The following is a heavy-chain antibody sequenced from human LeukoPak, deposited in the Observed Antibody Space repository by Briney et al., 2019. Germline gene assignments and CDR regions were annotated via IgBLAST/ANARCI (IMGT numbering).Heavy chain of an antibody. CDR1: GYTFTGYY. Sequence: ASVKVSCKASGYTFTGYYIHWVRQAPGQGLEWMGWISPYNGNTNYAQNLQGRFTMTTDTSTSTAYMELRSLRSDDTAVYYCARECGAYYYDSSGYCNDHWGQGTLVTVSS. D-gene: IGHD3-22*01. CDR3: ARECGAYYYDSSGYCNDH. CDR2: ISPYNGNT. J-gene: IGHJ4*02. V-gene: IGHV1-18*04.